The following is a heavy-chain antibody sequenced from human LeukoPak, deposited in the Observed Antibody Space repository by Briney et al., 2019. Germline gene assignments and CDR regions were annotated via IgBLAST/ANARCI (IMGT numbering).Heavy chain of an antibody. D-gene: IGHD1-1*01. J-gene: IGHJ4*02. V-gene: IGHV4-34*01. CDR1: GGSFSGYY. CDR3: ARTYTRGTYFDS. CDR2: INHSGST. Sequence: SETLSLTCAVYGGSFSGYYWSWIRQPPGKGLEWIGEINHSGSTNYNPSLKSRVTISVDTSKNQFSLKLSSLTAADTAVYYCARTYTRGTYFDSWGQGTLVTASS.